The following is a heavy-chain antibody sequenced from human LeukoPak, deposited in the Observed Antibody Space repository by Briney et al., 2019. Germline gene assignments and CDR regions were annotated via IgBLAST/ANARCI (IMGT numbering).Heavy chain of an antibody. Sequence: SETLSLTCNVSGASMSNYYWVWIRQPPGKGLEWIGSIYHSGTTYSGSTYYNPSLKSRVTISLDTSENQFSLKVGSMTAADTAVYYCARAGGYGLIDYWGQGTMVTVSS. V-gene: IGHV4-39*07. J-gene: IGHJ4*02. D-gene: IGHD5-18*01. CDR1: GASMSNYY. CDR2: IYHSGTTYSGST. CDR3: ARAGGYGLIDY.